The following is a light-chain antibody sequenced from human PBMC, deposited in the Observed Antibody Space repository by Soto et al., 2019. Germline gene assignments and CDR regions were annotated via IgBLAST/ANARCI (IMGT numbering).Light chain of an antibody. J-gene: IGLJ1*01. CDR1: RSVVGGYNN. CDR2: EVS. V-gene: IGLV2-14*01. CDR3: SSYTSSSTLL. Sequence: SALTEASGVSWSPCKTITISYTGTRSVVGGYNNVSSYHQLQGKAPKLMLYEVSNRPAGVSNRCSGSKSGNTASLTISGLQAEDEADYYCSSYTSSSTLLFGTGTKATVL.